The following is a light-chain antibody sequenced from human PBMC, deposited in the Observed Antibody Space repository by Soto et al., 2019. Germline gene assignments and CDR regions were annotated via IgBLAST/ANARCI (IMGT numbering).Light chain of an antibody. J-gene: IGKJ1*01. Sequence: DIQLTHSPSTLSGSVGDRVTITCRASQSISSYLNWYQQKPGKAPKLLIYAASSLQSGVPSRFSGSGSGTEFTLSISSLQPDDFATYYCQHYNSYSEAFGQGTKVDI. V-gene: IGKV1-5*01. CDR3: QHYNSYSEA. CDR2: AAS. CDR1: QSISSY.